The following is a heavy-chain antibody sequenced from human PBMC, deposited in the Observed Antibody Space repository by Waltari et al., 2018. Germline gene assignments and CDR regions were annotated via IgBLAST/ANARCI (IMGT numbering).Heavy chain of an antibody. Sequence: QLQLQESGPGLVKPSETLSLTCTVSGGSISSSSYYWGWIRQPPGKGLEWIGRFEYSRSTYYDPSLMSRVTIAVDTSKNQLSLKLSSVTAADTAVYYCARLSVAVAGKEEDYWGQGTLVTVSS. CDR1: GGSISSSSYY. CDR3: ARLSVAVAGKEEDY. CDR2: FEYSRST. V-gene: IGHV4-39*07. J-gene: IGHJ4*02. D-gene: IGHD6-19*01.